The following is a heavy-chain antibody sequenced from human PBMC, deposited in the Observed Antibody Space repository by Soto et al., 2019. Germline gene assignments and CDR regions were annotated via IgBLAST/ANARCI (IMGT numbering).Heavy chain of an antibody. CDR3: AGQISHGPIRNRFDP. Sequence: GGSLRLSCAASGFTVSSGQMTWVRQAPGKALEWVSLIFIGGTTQYAVSVKGRFTISRDYSRNTVFLQMNSLRAEDTAVYYCAGQISHGPIRNRFDPWGQGTLVTVSS. V-gene: IGHV3-66*04. CDR1: GFTVSSGQ. CDR2: IFIGGTT. J-gene: IGHJ5*02.